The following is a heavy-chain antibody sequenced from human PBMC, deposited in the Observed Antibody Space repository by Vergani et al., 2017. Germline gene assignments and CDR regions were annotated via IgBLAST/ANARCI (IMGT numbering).Heavy chain of an antibody. CDR3: ASGGHIVVVPAAPYYYYYMDV. D-gene: IGHD2-2*01. V-gene: IGHV1-2*04. Sequence: QVQLVQSGAEVKKPGASVKVSCKASGYTFTGYYMHWVRQAPGQGLEWMGWINPNSGGTNYAQKFQGWVTMTRDTSISTAYMELSRLRSDDTAVYYCASGGHIVVVPAAPYYYYYMDVWGKGTTVTVSS. J-gene: IGHJ6*03. CDR1: GYTFTGYY. CDR2: INPNSGGT.